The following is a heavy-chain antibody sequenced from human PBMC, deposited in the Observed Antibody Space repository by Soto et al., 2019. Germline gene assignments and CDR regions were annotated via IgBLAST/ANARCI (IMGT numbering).Heavy chain of an antibody. CDR1: GYTFTNYD. D-gene: IGHD3-10*01. V-gene: IGHV1-8*01. Sequence: QVQLVQSGAEVKKPGASVKVSCKASGYTFTNYDINWVRQVPGQGLEWMGWMIPDSGRTGYAQKFQGRVTMTRNTSTSTAYMELSSLRNEDTAVYYCARGDQFGFGVDYWGQGTLVTVSS. J-gene: IGHJ4*02. CDR2: MIPDSGRT. CDR3: ARGDQFGFGVDY.